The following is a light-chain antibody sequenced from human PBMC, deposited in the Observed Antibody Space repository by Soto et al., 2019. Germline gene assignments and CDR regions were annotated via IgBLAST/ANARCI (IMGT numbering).Light chain of an antibody. V-gene: IGKV3-15*01. CDR2: GAS. Sequence: EIVMTQSPATLSVSPGERVTLSCRASQSVSSNLAWYQQTPGQAPRLLIYGASTRATGIPARFSGSGSGTEFTLTISSLQSEDVAVYYCQQYNNWPRTFCQGTQVAIK. CDR1: QSVSSN. J-gene: IGKJ1*01. CDR3: QQYNNWPRT.